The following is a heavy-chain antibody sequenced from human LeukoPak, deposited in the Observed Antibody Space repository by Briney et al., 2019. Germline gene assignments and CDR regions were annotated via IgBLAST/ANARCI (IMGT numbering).Heavy chain of an antibody. D-gene: IGHD4-17*01. Sequence: PGGSLRLSCTASGFTVGNNYMNWFRQAPGQGLEWVSLIYSGGRTYYAASVKGRFTISSYNSKNTLYLQMSRLRSADTAVYYCARDPPGMASPVTGGWGQGALVTVSS. CDR1: GFTVGNNY. CDR2: IYSGGRT. J-gene: IGHJ1*01. CDR3: ARDPPGMASPVTGG. V-gene: IGHV3-53*01.